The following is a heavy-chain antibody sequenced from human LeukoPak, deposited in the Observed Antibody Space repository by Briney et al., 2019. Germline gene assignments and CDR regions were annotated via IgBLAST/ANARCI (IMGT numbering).Heavy chain of an antibody. Sequence: GGSLRLSCAASGFTFSSYAMSWVRQAPGKGLEWVSAISGSGGSTYYADSVKGRYTISRDNSKNTLYLQMNSLRAEDTAVYYCALNGREVPSGAFDIWGQGTMVTVSS. V-gene: IGHV3-23*01. J-gene: IGHJ3*02. CDR3: ALNGREVPSGAFDI. CDR1: GFTFSSYA. CDR2: ISGSGGST. D-gene: IGHD3-16*02.